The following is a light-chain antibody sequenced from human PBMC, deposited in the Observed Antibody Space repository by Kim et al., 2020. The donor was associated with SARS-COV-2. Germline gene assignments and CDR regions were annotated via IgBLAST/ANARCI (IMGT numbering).Light chain of an antibody. Sequence: SVSPGERATLSCRASQSFSSKLAWFQQKPGQAPRLLIYDTSTRATGVPARFSGSGSGTEFTLTINSLQSEDFAVYYCQQYNSWPLTFGGGTKVDIK. V-gene: IGKV3-15*01. J-gene: IGKJ4*01. CDR2: DTS. CDR3: QQYNSWPLT. CDR1: QSFSSK.